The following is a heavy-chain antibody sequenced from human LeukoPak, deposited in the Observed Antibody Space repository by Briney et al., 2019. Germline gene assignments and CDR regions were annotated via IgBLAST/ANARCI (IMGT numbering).Heavy chain of an antibody. CDR3: ARVRFGGYYFDY. Sequence: GGALLLSCAASGFTFSSYEMDGVRPAPGKGLEGVSYISSSGSTIYYADSVKGRFTISRDNAKTSLYLQMNSLRGEDTAVYYCARVRFGGYYFDYWGQGTLVTVSS. CDR1: GFTFSSYE. D-gene: IGHD3-10*01. J-gene: IGHJ4*02. CDR2: ISSSGSTI. V-gene: IGHV3-48*03.